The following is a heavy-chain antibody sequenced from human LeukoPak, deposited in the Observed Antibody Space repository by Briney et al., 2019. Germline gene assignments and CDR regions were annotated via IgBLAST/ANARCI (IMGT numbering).Heavy chain of an antibody. D-gene: IGHD3-10*01. CDR2: INPNSGGT. CDR3: ARVRVTMVRGVHDNWFDP. J-gene: IGHJ5*02. Sequence: ASVKVSCKASGYTFTGYYMHWVRQAPGQGLEWMGWINPNSGGTNYAQKFQGRVTMTRDTSISTAYMELSRLRSDDTAVYYCARVRVTMVRGVHDNWFDPWGRGTLVTVSS. CDR1: GYTFTGYY. V-gene: IGHV1-2*02.